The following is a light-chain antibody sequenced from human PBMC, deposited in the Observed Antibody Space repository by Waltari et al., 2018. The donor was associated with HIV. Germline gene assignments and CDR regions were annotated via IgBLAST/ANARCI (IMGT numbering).Light chain of an antibody. CDR2: DAS. CDR3: QQYNTWPWT. CDR1: QSVSSK. Sequence: EVVMTQSPATLSLSPGDTATLSCRASQSVSSKLAWYQQKPGQIPSLLIYDASTRATGIPARFSGSGSGTDYTLTISSLQSEDFALFCCQQYNTWPWTFGQGTRVEIK. V-gene: IGKV3-15*01. J-gene: IGKJ1*01.